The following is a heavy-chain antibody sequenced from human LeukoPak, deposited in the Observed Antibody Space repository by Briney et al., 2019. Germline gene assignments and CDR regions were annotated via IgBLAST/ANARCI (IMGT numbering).Heavy chain of an antibody. CDR3: ARDLLPNHYCSGGSCYEYYFDY. D-gene: IGHD2-15*01. Sequence: ASVKVSCKASGGTFSSYAISWVRQAPGQGLEWMGRIIPILGIANYAQKLQGRVTMTTDTSTSTAYMELRSLRSDDTAVYYCARDLLPNHYCSGGSCYEYYFDYWGQGTLVTVSS. CDR2: IIPILGIA. CDR1: GGTFSSYA. J-gene: IGHJ4*02. V-gene: IGHV1-69*04.